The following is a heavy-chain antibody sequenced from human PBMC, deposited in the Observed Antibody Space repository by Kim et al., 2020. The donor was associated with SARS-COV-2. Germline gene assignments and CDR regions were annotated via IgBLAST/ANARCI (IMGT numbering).Heavy chain of an antibody. V-gene: IGHV3-15*01. D-gene: IGHD6-13*01. CDR2: IKSKTDGGTT. CDR3: TTGLAAADYYYYYGMDV. CDR1: GFTFINAW. Sequence: GGSLRLSCAASGFTFINAWMSWVRQAPGKGLEWVGRIKSKTDGGTTDYAAPVKGRFTISRDDSKNTLYLQMNSLKTEDTAVYYCTTGLAAADYYYYYGMDVWGQGTTVTVSS. J-gene: IGHJ6*02.